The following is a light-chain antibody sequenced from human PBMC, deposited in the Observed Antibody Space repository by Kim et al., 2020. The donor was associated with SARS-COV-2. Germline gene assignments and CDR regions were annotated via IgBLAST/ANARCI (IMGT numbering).Light chain of an antibody. CDR2: DAS. CDR3: QQRSNWPMVT. J-gene: IGKJ3*01. V-gene: IGKV3-11*01. Sequence: SPGERATHTGRASQSVSSYLAWYQQKPGQAPRLLIYDASNRATGIPARFSGSGSGTDFTLTISSLEPEEFAVYYCQQRSNWPMVTFGPGTKVDIK. CDR1: QSVSSY.